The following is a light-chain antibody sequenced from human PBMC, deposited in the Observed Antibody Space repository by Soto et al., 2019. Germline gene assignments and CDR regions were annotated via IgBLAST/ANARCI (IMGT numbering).Light chain of an antibody. Sequence: ELAMTQSPATLSVSPGERATLSCRASQSVGSNLAWYQHKPGQAPRLLIYGASTRATGIPARFSGSGSETEFTLTISSLQSEDFAVYYCKHYNNWLPYTFGQGTKLEIK. J-gene: IGKJ2*01. CDR2: GAS. CDR1: QSVGSN. V-gene: IGKV3-15*01. CDR3: KHYNNWLPYT.